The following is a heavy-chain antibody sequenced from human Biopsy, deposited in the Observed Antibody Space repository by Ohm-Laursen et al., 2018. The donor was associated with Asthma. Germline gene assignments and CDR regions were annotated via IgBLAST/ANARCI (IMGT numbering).Heavy chain of an antibody. CDR1: GYTFNSAG. J-gene: IGHJ6*02. D-gene: IGHD3-10*01. Sequence: SVKVSCKTSGYTFNSAGITWVRQAPGQGLEWMGWISVYNGNTKVAQKLQERVTMITDTSTSTAYMELRSLRSDDTAVYFCARAVDYSHYYGIDVWGQGTTVTVSS. CDR3: ARAVDYSHYYGIDV. V-gene: IGHV1-18*01. CDR2: ISVYNGNT.